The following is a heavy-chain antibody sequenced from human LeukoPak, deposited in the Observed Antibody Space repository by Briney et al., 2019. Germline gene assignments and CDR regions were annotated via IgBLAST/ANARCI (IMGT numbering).Heavy chain of an antibody. V-gene: IGHV3-48*03. D-gene: IGHD3-22*01. J-gene: IGHJ4*02. CDR1: GFTFSSYE. CDR3: ARGGYYDSSGLTDY. Sequence: PGGSLRLSCAASGFTFSSYEMNWVRQAPGKGLEWVSYISTTGGTIYYADSVKGRFTISRDNAKNSLYLQMNSLRAEDTAVYYCARGGYYDSSGLTDYWGQGTLVTVSS. CDR2: ISTTGGTI.